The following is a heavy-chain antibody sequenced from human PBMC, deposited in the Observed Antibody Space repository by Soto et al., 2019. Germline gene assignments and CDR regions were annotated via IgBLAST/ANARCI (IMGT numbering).Heavy chain of an antibody. CDR2: ISSNGGTT. J-gene: IGHJ6*02. Sequence: GGSLRLSCAASGFTFSSYAMYWVRQAPGKGLEYVSAISSNGGTTFYADSVKGRFTISRDNAKNSLYLEMNSLRDEDTAVYFCARRQLGYCGGGGCRYGVDVWGHGTTVTVSS. V-gene: IGHV3-64*02. CDR1: GFTFSSYA. CDR3: ARRQLGYCGGGGCRYGVDV. D-gene: IGHD2-15*01.